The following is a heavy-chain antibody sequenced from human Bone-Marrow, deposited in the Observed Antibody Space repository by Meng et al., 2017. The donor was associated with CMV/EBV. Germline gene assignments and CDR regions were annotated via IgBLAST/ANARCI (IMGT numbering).Heavy chain of an antibody. J-gene: IGHJ6*02. CDR1: GGSFSGYY. D-gene: IGHD2-2*01. CDR2: INHSGST. CDR3: ARGRRYGYCSSTSCSPWYYYYYGMDV. Sequence: GSLRLSCAVYGGSFSGYYWSWIRQPPGKGLEWIGEINHSGSTNYNPSLKSRVTISVDTSKNQFSLKLSSVTAADTAVYYCARGRRYGYCSSTSCSPWYYYYYGMDVWGQGTMVTVSS. V-gene: IGHV4-34*01.